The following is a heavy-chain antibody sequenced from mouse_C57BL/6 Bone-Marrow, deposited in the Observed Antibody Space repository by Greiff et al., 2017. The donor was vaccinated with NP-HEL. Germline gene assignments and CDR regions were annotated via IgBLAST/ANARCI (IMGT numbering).Heavy chain of an antibody. Sequence: VQLQQSGAELVRPGASVKLSCTASGFNIKDYYMHWVKQRPEQGLEWIGRIDPEDGDTAYAPKFQGKATMTADTSSNTAYLQLSSLTSEDTAVYYCTITTVVARELDYWGQGTTLTVSS. CDR2: IDPEDGDT. V-gene: IGHV14-1*01. J-gene: IGHJ2*01. D-gene: IGHD1-1*01. CDR3: TITTVVARELDY. CDR1: GFNIKDYY.